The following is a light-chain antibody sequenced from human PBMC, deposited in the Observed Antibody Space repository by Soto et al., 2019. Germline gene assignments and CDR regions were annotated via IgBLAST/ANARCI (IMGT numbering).Light chain of an antibody. CDR3: AAWDDSLNGWV. CDR2: SNN. J-gene: IGLJ3*02. Sequence: QSVPSQPPSASGAPGQRVTISCSGSSSNIGSNIVNWYQQLPGTAPKLLIHSNNQRPSGVPDRFSGSKSGTSASLAISGLQSEDEADYYCAAWDDSLNGWVFGGGTKLTVL. CDR1: SSNIGSNI. V-gene: IGLV1-44*01.